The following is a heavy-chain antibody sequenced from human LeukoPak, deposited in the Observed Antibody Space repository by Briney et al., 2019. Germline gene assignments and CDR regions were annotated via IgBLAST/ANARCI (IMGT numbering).Heavy chain of an antibody. J-gene: IGHJ4*02. V-gene: IGHV3-30*02. CDR2: IRYDGSNK. CDR1: GFTSGTYW. D-gene: IGHD1-26*01. CDR3: AKDRGWELPTDYFDY. Sequence: GGSLRLSCAASGFTSGTYWMSWVRQAPGKGLEWVAFIRYDGSNKYYADSVKGRFTISRDNSKNTLYLQMNSLRAEDTAVYYCAKDRGWELPTDYFDYWGQGTLVTVSS.